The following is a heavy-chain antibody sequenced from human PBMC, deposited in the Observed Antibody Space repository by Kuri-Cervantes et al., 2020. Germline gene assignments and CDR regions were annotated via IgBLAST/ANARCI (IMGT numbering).Heavy chain of an antibody. V-gene: IGHV3-30*03. CDR2: ISYDGSNK. Sequence: GGSLRLSCAASGFTFSSYGMHWVRQAPGKGLEWVAVISYDGSNKYYADSVKGRFTISRDNAKNSLYLQMNSLRDEDTAVYYCARDTHGYSSGWKTPYYFDYWGQGTLVTVSS. D-gene: IGHD6-19*01. J-gene: IGHJ4*02. CDR3: ARDTHGYSSGWKTPYYFDY. CDR1: GFTFSSYG.